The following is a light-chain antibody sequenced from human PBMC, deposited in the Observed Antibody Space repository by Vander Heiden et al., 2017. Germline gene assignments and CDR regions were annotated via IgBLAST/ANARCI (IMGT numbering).Light chain of an antibody. V-gene: IGLV2-23*02. CDR2: EVS. J-gene: IGLJ2*01. CDR3: CSDAGSSTVV. CDR1: SSDVGSYNL. Sequence: QSALTQPAAVSGSRGQSITISCTGTSSDVGSYNLVSWYQQHPGKAPKLMIYEVSKRPSGVSNRFSGSKSGNTASLTISGLQAEDEADYYCCSDAGSSTVVFGGGTKLTVL.